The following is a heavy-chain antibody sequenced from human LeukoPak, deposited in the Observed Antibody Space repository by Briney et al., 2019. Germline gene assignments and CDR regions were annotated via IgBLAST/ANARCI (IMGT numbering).Heavy chain of an antibody. CDR1: LDSTTSNF. CDR2: IHRSGSP. Sequence: SETLSLTCTVSLDSTTSNFWSWVRQPPGKGPEWIGEIHRSGSPNYNPSLQSRVTISIDKSRNQIVLELSSVTAADTAVYYCAREILGGFNPGAYWGQGTLVTVSS. J-gene: IGHJ4*02. D-gene: IGHD1-14*01. CDR3: AREILGGFNPGAY. V-gene: IGHV4-4*02.